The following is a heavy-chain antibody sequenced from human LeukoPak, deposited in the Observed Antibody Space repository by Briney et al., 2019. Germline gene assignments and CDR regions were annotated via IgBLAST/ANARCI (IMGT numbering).Heavy chain of an antibody. CDR3: ARDRPDLETYYYDSSGYPRTIYYYYGMDV. D-gene: IGHD3-22*01. J-gene: IGHJ6*02. V-gene: IGHV3-7*01. Sequence: GGSLRLSCATSGFTFSSYWMSWVRQAPGKGLEWVANIKQDGSEKYYVDSVKGRFTISRDNAKNSLYLQMNSLRAEDTAVYYCARDRPDLETYYYDSSGYPRTIYYYYGMDVWGQGTTVTVSS. CDR1: GFTFSSYW. CDR2: IKQDGSEK.